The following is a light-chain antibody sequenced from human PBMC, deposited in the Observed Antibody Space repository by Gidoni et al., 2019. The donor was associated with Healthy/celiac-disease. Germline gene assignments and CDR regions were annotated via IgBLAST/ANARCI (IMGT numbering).Light chain of an antibody. J-gene: IGKJ5*01. CDR2: GAS. V-gene: IGKV3D-15*01. CDR3: QQYNNWPPIT. Sequence: ERATLSCRASQSVSSNLAWYQQKPGQAPRLLIYGASTRATGIPARFSGSGSGTEFTLTISSLQSEDFAVYYCQQYNNWPPITFXQXTRLXIK. CDR1: QSVSSN.